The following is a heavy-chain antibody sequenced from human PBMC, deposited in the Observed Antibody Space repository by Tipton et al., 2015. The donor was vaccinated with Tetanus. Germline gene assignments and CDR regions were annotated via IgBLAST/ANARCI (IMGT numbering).Heavy chain of an antibody. CDR2: ISSTSNAI. J-gene: IGHJ4*02. D-gene: IGHD4-17*01. Sequence: SGFTFSGHSMNWVRQAPGQGLEWISYISSTSNAIYYADSVKGRFTISRDNAKNSLYLQLSSLRDEDTAVYYCARDRGAFTVTKSHDYWGRGTLVTVSS. CDR3: ARDRGAFTVTKSHDY. V-gene: IGHV3-48*02. CDR1: GFTFSGHS.